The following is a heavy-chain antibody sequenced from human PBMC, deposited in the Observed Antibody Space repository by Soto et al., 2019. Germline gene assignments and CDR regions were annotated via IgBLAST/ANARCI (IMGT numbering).Heavy chain of an antibody. CDR2: ISGSGGST. CDR3: GRFPNSCSFGI. Sequence: EVQLLESGGGLVQPGGSLRLSCAASGFTFSSYAMSWVRQAPGKGLEWVSAISGSGGSTYYADSVKGRFTISRDNSKDTLYLQISSLRAVEPAVYYCGRFPNSCSFGIWGQGTMVTVS. D-gene: IGHD7-27*01. V-gene: IGHV3-23*01. J-gene: IGHJ3*02. CDR1: GFTFSSYA.